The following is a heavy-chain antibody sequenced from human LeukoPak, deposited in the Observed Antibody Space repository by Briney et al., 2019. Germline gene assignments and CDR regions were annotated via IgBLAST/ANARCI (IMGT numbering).Heavy chain of an antibody. Sequence: SETLSLTCTVSGGSISSSSYYWGWIRQSPGKGLEWIASLYYTGSPYYNPSLESRVTTSVDTSKNQFSLKLSAVTAADTAVYFCASQWLRYSGYYYYMDVRGKGTTVTVSS. D-gene: IGHD5-12*01. V-gene: IGHV4-39*01. CDR3: ASQWLRYSGYYYYMDV. CDR1: GGSISSSSYY. CDR2: LYYTGSP. J-gene: IGHJ6*03.